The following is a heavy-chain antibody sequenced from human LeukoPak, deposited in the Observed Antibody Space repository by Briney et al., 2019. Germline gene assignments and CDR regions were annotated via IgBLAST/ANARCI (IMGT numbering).Heavy chain of an antibody. D-gene: IGHD5-18*01. CDR3: AREGWIQLWGSGVSVAFDI. CDR2: ISSSGSTI. J-gene: IGHJ3*02. Sequence: GGPLRLSCAASGFTFSDYYMSWIRQAPGKGLEWVSYISSSGSTIYYADSVKGRFTISRDNAKNSLYLQMNSLRAEDTAVYYCAREGWIQLWGSGVSVAFDIWGQGTMVTVSS. CDR1: GFTFSDYY. V-gene: IGHV3-11*01.